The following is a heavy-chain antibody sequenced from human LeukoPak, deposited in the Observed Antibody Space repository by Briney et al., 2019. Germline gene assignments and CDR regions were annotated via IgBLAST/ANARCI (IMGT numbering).Heavy chain of an antibody. V-gene: IGHV4-30-4*02. CDR2: IYHSGST. D-gene: IGHD6-19*01. CDR3: AREGTSGWAF. CDR1: GGSISSDNYY. Sequence: SETLSLTCAVSGGSISSDNYYWSWIRQPPGKGLEWIGYIYHSGSTYCSPSLKSRVSISVDTSKNQFSLKLSSVTAADTAVYFCAREGTSGWAFWGQGALVTVSS. J-gene: IGHJ4*02.